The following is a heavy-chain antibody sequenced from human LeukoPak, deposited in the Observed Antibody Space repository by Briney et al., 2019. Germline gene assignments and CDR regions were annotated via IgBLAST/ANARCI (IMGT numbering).Heavy chain of an antibody. CDR2: FYNSGST. D-gene: IGHD5-24*01. Sequence: PSQTLSLTCTVSGSSIGSGGYYWSWIRQHPGKGLEWIGYFYNSGSTYYNPSLKSRVTISVDTSKNQFSLKLTSVTAADSAVYYCARDLGDGYLANDYWGQGTLVTVSS. CDR1: GSSIGSGGYY. V-gene: IGHV4-31*03. CDR3: ARDLGDGYLANDY. J-gene: IGHJ4*02.